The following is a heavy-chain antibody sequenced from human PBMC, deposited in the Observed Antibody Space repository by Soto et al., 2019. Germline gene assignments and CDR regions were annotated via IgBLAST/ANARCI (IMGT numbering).Heavy chain of an antibody. CDR3: AREDSSSSPAFYYGMDV. J-gene: IGHJ6*02. Sequence: GVSVKVSCKASGVTFSSYAISWVRQAPGKGLEWMGGIIPIFGTANYAQKFQGRVTITADESTSTAYMELSSLRSEDTAVYYCAREDSSSSPAFYYGMDVWGQGTTVTVSS. CDR1: GVTFSSYA. CDR2: IIPIFGTA. V-gene: IGHV1-69*13. D-gene: IGHD6-6*01.